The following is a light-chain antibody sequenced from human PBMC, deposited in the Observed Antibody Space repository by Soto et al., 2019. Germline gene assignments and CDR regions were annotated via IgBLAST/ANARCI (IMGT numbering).Light chain of an antibody. CDR2: EVS. CDR1: SRDVGSYNL. J-gene: IGLJ3*02. V-gene: IGLV2-23*02. Sequence: QSALTEPASVAGSSGQSITISCTGTSRDVGSYNLVSWYQQHPGKAPKLMIFEVSQRPSGDSNRFSGSKSGDTASLTISGLQPEDEADYYSCSYAGSGLGVFGGGTKLTVL. CDR3: CSYAGSGLGV.